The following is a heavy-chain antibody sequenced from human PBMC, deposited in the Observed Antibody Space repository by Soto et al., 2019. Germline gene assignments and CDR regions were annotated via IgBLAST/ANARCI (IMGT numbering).Heavy chain of an antibody. Sequence: QVPLQESGPRLVRPSGTLSLTCTVSSGSISTANWWSWVRQPPGRGLEWIGEIYHSGSTNYNLSLESRVTLSVAKSKNQFSLRLSSVTAADTAMYYCARRGGGVVLTATTPFDYWGQGTLVTVSS. V-gene: IGHV4-4*02. CDR2: IYHSGST. D-gene: IGHD2-21*02. J-gene: IGHJ4*02. CDR3: ARRGGGVVLTATTPFDY. CDR1: SGSISTANW.